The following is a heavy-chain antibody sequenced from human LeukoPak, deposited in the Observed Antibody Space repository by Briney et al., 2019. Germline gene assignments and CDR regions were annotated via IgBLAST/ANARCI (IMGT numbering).Heavy chain of an antibody. CDR3: ARAEPYVWGSYPSPGAFDY. D-gene: IGHD3-16*02. CDR2: IYSGGST. Sequence: PGGSLRLSCAASGFTVSSNYMSWVRQAPGKGLEWVSVIYSGGSTYYADSVKGRFTISRDNSKNTLYLQMNSLRAEDTAVYYCARAEPYVWGSYPSPGAFDYWGQGTLVTVSS. J-gene: IGHJ4*02. CDR1: GFTVSSNY. V-gene: IGHV3-66*01.